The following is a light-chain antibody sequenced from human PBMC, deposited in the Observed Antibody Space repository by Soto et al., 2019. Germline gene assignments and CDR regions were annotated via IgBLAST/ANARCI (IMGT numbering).Light chain of an antibody. CDR2: EVS. V-gene: IGLV2-23*02. J-gene: IGLJ2*01. CDR3: CSYAGSSIL. Sequence: QSVLTQPASVSGSPGQSITISCTGTSSDVGSYNLVSWYQQHPGKAPKLMIYEVSKRPSGVSYRFSGSKSGNTASLTVSGLQAEDEADYYSCSYAGSSILFGGGTKLTVL. CDR1: SSDVGSYNL.